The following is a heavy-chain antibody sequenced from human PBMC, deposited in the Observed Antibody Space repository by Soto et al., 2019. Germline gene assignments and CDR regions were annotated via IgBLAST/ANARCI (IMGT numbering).Heavy chain of an antibody. CDR2: INAGNGNT. CDR1: GYGFTSYA. J-gene: IGHJ4*02. CDR3: AREWDIVVVVAATDY. D-gene: IGHD2-15*01. V-gene: IGHV1-3*01. Sequence: ASVKGSCKASGYGFTSYAMHWVRQAPGQRLEWMGWINAGNGNTKYSQKFQGRVTITRDTSASTAYMELSSLRSEDTAVYYCAREWDIVVVVAATDYWGQGTLVTVSS.